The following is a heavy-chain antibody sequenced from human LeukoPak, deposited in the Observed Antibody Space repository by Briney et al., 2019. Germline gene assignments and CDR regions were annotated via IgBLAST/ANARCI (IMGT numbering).Heavy chain of an antibody. D-gene: IGHD2-21*01. V-gene: IGHV3-23*01. Sequence: PGGSLRLSCAASGFTFSSYWMQWVRQAPGKGLVWVSYITGSDGRTWYPDSVKGRLTISRDNSKNMLYLQMNNLRAEDTAVYYCARDRRFPDDVFDIWGQGTMVTVSS. CDR3: ARDRRFPDDVFDI. CDR2: ITGSDGRT. CDR1: GFTFSSYW. J-gene: IGHJ3*02.